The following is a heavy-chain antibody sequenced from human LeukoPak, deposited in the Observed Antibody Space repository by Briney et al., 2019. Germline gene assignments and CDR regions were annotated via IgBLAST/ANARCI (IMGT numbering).Heavy chain of an antibody. D-gene: IGHD6-19*01. V-gene: IGHV1-18*04. CDR3: ARVGDGWYRDTDEFDY. CDR1: GYTFTSYY. CDR2: ISAYNGNT. Sequence: GASVKGSCKASGYTFTSYYMHWVRQAPGQGLEWMGWISAYNGNTNYAQKLQGRVTMTTDTSTSTAYMELRSLRSDDTAVYYCARVGDGWYRDTDEFDYWGQGTLVTVSS. J-gene: IGHJ4*02.